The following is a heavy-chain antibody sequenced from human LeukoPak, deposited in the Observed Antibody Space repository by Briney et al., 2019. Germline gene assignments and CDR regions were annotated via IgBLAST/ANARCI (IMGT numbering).Heavy chain of an antibody. J-gene: IGHJ4*02. Sequence: GRSLRLSCAASGFTFDDYAMHWVRQAPGKGLEWVSGISWNSGSIDYADSVKGRFTISRDNAKNSLYLQMNSLRAEDTALYYCAKDESPMGIAAADYWGQGTLVTVPS. D-gene: IGHD6-13*01. CDR2: ISWNSGSI. CDR1: GFTFDDYA. V-gene: IGHV3-9*01. CDR3: AKDESPMGIAAADY.